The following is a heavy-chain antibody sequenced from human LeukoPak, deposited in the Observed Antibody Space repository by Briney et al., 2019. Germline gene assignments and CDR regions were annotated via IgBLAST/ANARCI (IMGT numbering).Heavy chain of an antibody. Sequence: PSQTLSLTCTVSGGSISSGGYYWSWIRQPPGKGLEWIGYIYHSGSTYYNPSLKSRVTISVDRSKNQFSLKLSSVTAADTAVYYCARSVGAAKERDYMDVWGKGTTVTVSS. CDR3: ARSVGAAKERDYMDV. J-gene: IGHJ6*03. V-gene: IGHV4-30-2*01. D-gene: IGHD1-26*01. CDR1: GGSISSGGYY. CDR2: IYHSGST.